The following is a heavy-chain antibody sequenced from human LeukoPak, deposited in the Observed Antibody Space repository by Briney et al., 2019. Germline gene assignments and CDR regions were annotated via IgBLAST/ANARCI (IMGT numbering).Heavy chain of an antibody. Sequence: ASVKVSCKASGYTFTGYYMHWVRQAPGQGLEWMGWINPNSGGTNYAQKLQGRVTMTRDTSISTAYMELSRLRSDDTAVYYCARGYYDSSGPYFDYWGQGTLVTVSS. V-gene: IGHV1-2*02. CDR1: GYTFTGYY. J-gene: IGHJ4*02. D-gene: IGHD3-22*01. CDR2: INPNSGGT. CDR3: ARGYYDSSGPYFDY.